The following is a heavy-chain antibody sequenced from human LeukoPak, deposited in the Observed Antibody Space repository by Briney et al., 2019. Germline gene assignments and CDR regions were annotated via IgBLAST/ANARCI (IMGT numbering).Heavy chain of an antibody. CDR3: ARDGGYYDSSGYYYVGRGLDY. J-gene: IGHJ4*02. D-gene: IGHD3-22*01. V-gene: IGHV3-48*03. Sequence: GGSLRLSCAASGFTFSSYEMNWVRQAPGKGLEWVSYIRSSGSTIYYADSVKGRFTISRDNAKNSLYLQMNSLRAEDTAVYYCARDGGYYDSSGYYYVGRGLDYRGQGTLVTVSS. CDR2: IRSSGSTI. CDR1: GFTFSSYE.